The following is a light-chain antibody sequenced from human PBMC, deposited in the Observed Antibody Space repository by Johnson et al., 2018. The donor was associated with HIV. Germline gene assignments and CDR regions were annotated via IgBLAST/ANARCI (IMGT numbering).Light chain of an antibody. CDR3: GTWDSSLSAVP. CDR2: DNN. CDR1: SSNIESNS. Sequence: QSVLTQPPSVSAAPGQKVTISCSGSSSNIESNSVSWYQQLPGTAPKLLIYDNNKRPSGIPDRFSGSKSGTSATLAITGLQTGAEADYYCGTWDSSLSAVPFGTGTKVTVL. V-gene: IGLV1-51*01. J-gene: IGLJ1*01.